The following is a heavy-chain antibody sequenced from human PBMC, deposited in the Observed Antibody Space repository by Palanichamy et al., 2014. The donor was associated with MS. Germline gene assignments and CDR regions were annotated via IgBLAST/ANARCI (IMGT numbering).Heavy chain of an antibody. V-gene: IGHV3-23*01. CDR1: GFTFSSHA. D-gene: IGHD1-1*01. Sequence: QLLDSGGRLGARGVPSRLSCAASGFTFSSHAMSWVRQAPGKGLEWVSAISGSGRSTYYADSVKGRFTISRDNSENTLYLQLNSLRAEDTAVYYCAKDLWNQYYFDSWGQGTLVTVSS. CDR3: AKDLWNQYYFDS. CDR2: ISGSGRST. J-gene: IGHJ4*02.